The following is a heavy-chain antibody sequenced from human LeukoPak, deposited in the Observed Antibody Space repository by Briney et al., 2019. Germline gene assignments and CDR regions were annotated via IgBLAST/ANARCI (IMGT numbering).Heavy chain of an antibody. D-gene: IGHD1-26*01. Sequence: GGSLRLSCAASGFTFSSYEMNWVRQAPGKGLEWVSYISSSGSTIYYADSVKGRFTISRDNAKNSLYLQMNSLGAEDTAVYYCARGSGSYFDYWGQGTLVTVSS. CDR1: GFTFSSYE. CDR3: ARGSGSYFDY. J-gene: IGHJ4*02. V-gene: IGHV3-48*03. CDR2: ISSSGSTI.